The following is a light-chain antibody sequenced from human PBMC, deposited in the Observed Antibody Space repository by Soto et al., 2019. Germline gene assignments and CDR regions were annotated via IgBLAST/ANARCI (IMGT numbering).Light chain of an antibody. Sequence: EIVLTQSPGTLSFSPGERAALSCRASQSVNRNSLAWYQQKPGQAPRLLIYGASSRATGIPDRFSGSGSGTDFTRTISGQEPEDFAVYYCQQYAGSPGFTFGPGTKVDFK. CDR2: GAS. CDR1: QSVNRNS. J-gene: IGKJ3*01. CDR3: QQYAGSPGFT. V-gene: IGKV3-20*01.